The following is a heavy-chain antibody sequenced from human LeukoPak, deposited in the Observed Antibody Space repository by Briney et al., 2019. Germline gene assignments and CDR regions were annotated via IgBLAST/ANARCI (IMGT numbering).Heavy chain of an antibody. J-gene: IGHJ4*02. Sequence: PGGSLRLSCVASGFTFSTYAMSWVRQAPGKGLEWVSSITSSGGTTFYPDSVKGRFTISRDNSKNTLYLQVNSLRAEDTAVYYCARDRPNYYDSSGHYYRRNGDYWGQGTPVTVSS. CDR3: ARDRPNYYDSSGHYYRRNGDY. D-gene: IGHD3-22*01. CDR2: ITSSGGTT. CDR1: GFTFSTYA. V-gene: IGHV3-23*01.